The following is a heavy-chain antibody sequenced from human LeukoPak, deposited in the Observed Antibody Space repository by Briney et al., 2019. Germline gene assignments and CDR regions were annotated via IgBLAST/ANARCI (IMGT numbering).Heavy chain of an antibody. CDR3: TKEVSSSGWLGIY. CDR2: ITDSGLYT. V-gene: IGHV3-23*01. CDR1: GFNIDDYY. Sequence: GGSLRLSCAASGFNIDDYYMSWIRQAPGRGLEWVSAITDSGLYTYYADSVKGRFTISRDNSKNTLYLQMNSLRAEDTAVYYCTKEVSSSGWLGIYWGQGTLVTVSS. J-gene: IGHJ4*02. D-gene: IGHD6-19*01.